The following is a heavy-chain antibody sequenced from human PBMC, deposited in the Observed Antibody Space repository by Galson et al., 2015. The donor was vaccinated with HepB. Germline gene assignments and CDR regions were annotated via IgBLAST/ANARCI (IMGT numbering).Heavy chain of an antibody. CDR2: ISYDGSNK. CDR3: AKECRLGVCFDY. D-gene: IGHD2-15*01. Sequence: SLRLSCAASGFTFSSCGMHWVRQAPGKGLEWVAVISYDGSNKYYADSVKGRFTISRDNSKNTLYLQMNSLRAEDTAVYYCAKECRLGVCFDYWGQGTLVTVSS. J-gene: IGHJ4*02. CDR1: GFTFSSCG. V-gene: IGHV3-30*18.